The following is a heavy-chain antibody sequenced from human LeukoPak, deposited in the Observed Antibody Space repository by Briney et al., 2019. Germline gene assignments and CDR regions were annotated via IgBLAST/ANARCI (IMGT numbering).Heavy chain of an antibody. V-gene: IGHV1-2*02. CDR3: ARMYYYGSGSGHNWFDP. Sequence: ASVKVSCKASGYTFTGYYMHWVRQAPGQGLEWMGWINPDTGGTNSAQKFQGRVTMTRDTSISTAYMEMSRLRSDDTAVYYCARMYYYGSGSGHNWFDPWGQGTLVTVSS. J-gene: IGHJ5*02. CDR2: INPDTGGT. D-gene: IGHD3-10*01. CDR1: GYTFTGYY.